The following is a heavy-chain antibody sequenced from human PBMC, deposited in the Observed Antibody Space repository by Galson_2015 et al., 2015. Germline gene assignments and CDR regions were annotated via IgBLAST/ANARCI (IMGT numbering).Heavy chain of an antibody. CDR3: ATGGPRAYYYGMDV. CDR2: IYYSGST. Sequence: ETLSLTCTVSGGSVSSGSYYWSWIRQPPGKGLEWIGYIYYSGSTNYDPSLKSRVTISVDTSKNQFSLKLSSVTAADTAVYYCATGGPRAYYYGMDVWGQGTTVTVSS. V-gene: IGHV4-61*01. J-gene: IGHJ6*02. D-gene: IGHD3-16*01. CDR1: GGSVSSGSYY.